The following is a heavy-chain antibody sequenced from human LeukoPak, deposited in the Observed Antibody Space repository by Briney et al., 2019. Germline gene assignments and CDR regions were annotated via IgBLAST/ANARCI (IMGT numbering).Heavy chain of an antibody. Sequence: PSKTLSLTCTVSGGSISSYYWSCIRQPPGKGLGWRGYIYYSGSTNYTPSLKSRVTISVDTSKNQFSLKLSSVTAADTAVYYCARDRSGSYYFRSHFDYWGQGTLVTVSS. D-gene: IGHD1-26*01. CDR3: ARDRSGSYYFRSHFDY. V-gene: IGHV4-59*01. CDR2: IYYSGST. J-gene: IGHJ4*02. CDR1: GGSISSYY.